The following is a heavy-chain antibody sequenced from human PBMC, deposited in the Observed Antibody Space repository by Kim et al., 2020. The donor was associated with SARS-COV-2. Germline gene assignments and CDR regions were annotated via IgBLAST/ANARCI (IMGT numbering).Heavy chain of an antibody. D-gene: IGHD2-2*01. CDR2: IIPIFGTA. Sequence: SVKVSCKASGGTFSSYAISWVRQAPGQGLEWMGGIIPIFGTANYAQKFQGRVTITADESTSTAYMELSSLRSEDTAVYYCARDIIVVVPAANTYYYYGMDVWGQGTTATVSS. V-gene: IGHV1-69*13. CDR3: ARDIIVVVPAANTYYYYGMDV. J-gene: IGHJ6*02. CDR1: GGTFSSYA.